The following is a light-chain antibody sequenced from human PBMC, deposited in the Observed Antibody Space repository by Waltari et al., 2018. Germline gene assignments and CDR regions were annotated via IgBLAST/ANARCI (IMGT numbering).Light chain of an antibody. CDR1: SSDVGTYNS. CDR2: DVN. J-gene: IGLJ1*01. V-gene: IGLV2-23*02. CDR3: CSYAGSGTYV. Sequence: QSALTQSASVSGSPGQSITISCTGTSSDVGTYNSVSWYQQHPGKAPRLIIYDVNKRPAGISNRFSGSKSGNTASLTIAGLQAEDEADYYCCSYAGSGTYVFGSGTKVTVL.